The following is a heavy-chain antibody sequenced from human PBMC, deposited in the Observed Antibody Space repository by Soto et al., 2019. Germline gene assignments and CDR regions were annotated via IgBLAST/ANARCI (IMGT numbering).Heavy chain of an antibody. CDR1: GGSISSYY. J-gene: IGHJ3*02. CDR3: ARRYSSAFDI. D-gene: IGHD6-13*01. CDR2: IYYSGST. V-gene: IGHV4-59*08. Sequence: QVQLQESGPGLVKPSETLSLTCTVSGGSISSYYWSWIRQPPGKGLEWIEYIYYSGSTNYNPSLMSRVTISVDTSKNQFSLMLSSVTAADTAVYYCARRYSSAFDIWGQATMVTVSS.